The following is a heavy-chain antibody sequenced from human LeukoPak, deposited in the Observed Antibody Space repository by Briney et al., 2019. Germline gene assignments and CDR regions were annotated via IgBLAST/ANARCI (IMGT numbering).Heavy chain of an antibody. CDR2: ISSGGSTI. J-gene: IGHJ4*02. CDR1: GFTFSSYS. V-gene: IGHV3-48*02. D-gene: IGHD6-19*01. Sequence: GGSLRLSCAASGFTFSSYSMNWVHQDPGKGLEWISYISSGGSTIYYADSVKGRFTISRDNAKNSLYLQMTSLRDEDTAVYYCARDSSGWKYYFDYWGQGTLVTVSS. CDR3: ARDSSGWKYYFDY.